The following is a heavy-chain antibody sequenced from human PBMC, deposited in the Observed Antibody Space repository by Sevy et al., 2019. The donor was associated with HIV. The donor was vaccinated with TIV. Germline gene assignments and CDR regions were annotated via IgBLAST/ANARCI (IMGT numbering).Heavy chain of an antibody. CDR3: AKVHRLLWFGELFYFDY. D-gene: IGHD3-10*01. CDR1: GFTFSSYA. J-gene: IGHJ4*01. Sequence: GGSLRLSCAASGFTFSSYAMSWVRQAPGKGLEWVSAISGSGGSTYYADSVKGRFTISRDNSKNTLYLQMNSLRAEDTAVYYCAKVHRLLWFGELFYFDYWGHGTLVTVSS. CDR2: ISGSGGST. V-gene: IGHV3-23*01.